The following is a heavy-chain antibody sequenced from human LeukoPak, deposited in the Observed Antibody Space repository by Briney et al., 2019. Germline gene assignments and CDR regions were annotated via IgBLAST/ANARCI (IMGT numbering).Heavy chain of an antibody. CDR1: GGSISSYY. CDR3: ARDQTYSGSGIYTYFDY. D-gene: IGHD3-10*01. V-gene: IGHV4-4*07. J-gene: IGHJ4*02. CDR2: IYTSGST. Sequence: TPSETLSLTCTVSGGSISSYYWSWIRQPAGKGLEWMGRIYTSGSTNYNPSLKSRVTMSVDTSKNQFSLKLSSVTAADTAVYYCARDQTYSGSGIYTYFDYWGQGILVTVSS.